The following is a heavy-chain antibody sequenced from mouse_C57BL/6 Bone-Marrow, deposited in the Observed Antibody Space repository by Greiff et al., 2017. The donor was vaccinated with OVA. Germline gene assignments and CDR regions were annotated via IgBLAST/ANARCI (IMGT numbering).Heavy chain of an antibody. CDR1: GFTFSSYA. CDR3: ARDVRRGAWFAY. Sequence: DVKLVESGGGLVKPGGSLKLSCAASGFTFSSYAMSWVRQTPEKRLEWVATISDGGSYTYYPDNVKGRFTISRDNAKNNLYLQMSHLKSEDTAMYYCARDVRRGAWFAYWGQGTLVTVSA. CDR2: ISDGGSYT. V-gene: IGHV5-4*01. J-gene: IGHJ3*01.